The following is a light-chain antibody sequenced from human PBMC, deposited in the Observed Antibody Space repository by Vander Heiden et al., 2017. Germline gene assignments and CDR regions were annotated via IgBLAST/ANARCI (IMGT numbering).Light chain of an antibody. CDR3: QAWDSSTVV. CDR2: KDR. J-gene: IGLJ2*01. V-gene: IGLV3-1*01. Sequence: SYELTQPPSVSVSPGQTASIACSGDKVRYKNVCWDQQEPGPNPLLVIYKDRKRAAGVPERFSGSSSGNTATLTISGTQAMDEDDYACQAWDSSTVVFGGGTKLTVL. CDR1: KVRYKN.